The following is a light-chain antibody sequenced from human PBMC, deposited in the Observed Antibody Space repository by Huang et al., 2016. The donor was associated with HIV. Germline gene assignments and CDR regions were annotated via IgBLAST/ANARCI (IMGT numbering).Light chain of an antibody. J-gene: IGKJ1*01. Sequence: EVVMTQSPAILSVSPGERATLSCRASQSVTSNLAWYQQKPGQAPRLLIYRASTRATGIPARVSGSGSGTEFTLTISSLQSEDFAVYYCQHYNNWPWWTFGQGTKVEIK. V-gene: IGKV3-15*01. CDR1: QSVTSN. CDR2: RAS. CDR3: QHYNNWPWWT.